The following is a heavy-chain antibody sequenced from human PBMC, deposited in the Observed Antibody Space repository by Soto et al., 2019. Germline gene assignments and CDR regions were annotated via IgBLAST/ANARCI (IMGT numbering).Heavy chain of an antibody. Sequence: PSETLSLTCTVSGGSISSGDYYWSWIRQPPGKGLDWIGYIYYSGSTYYNPSLRSRVTISVDTSKNQFSLKLTSVTAADTAVYYCARGAGVMAARPFDYWGQGTLVTVSS. CDR1: GGSISSGDYY. CDR2: IYYSGST. V-gene: IGHV4-30-4*01. CDR3: ARGAGVMAARPFDY. J-gene: IGHJ4*02. D-gene: IGHD6-6*01.